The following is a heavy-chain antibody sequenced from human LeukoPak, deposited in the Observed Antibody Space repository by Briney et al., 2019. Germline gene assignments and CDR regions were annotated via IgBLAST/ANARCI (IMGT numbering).Heavy chain of an antibody. Sequence: GGSLRLSCVASGFTFSSYWMSWVRQAPGKGLEWVANIKQDGSEKYYVDSVKGRFTISRDNAKNSLYLQMNSLRAEDTAVYYCALKGGSGSPLGYWGQGTLVTVSS. J-gene: IGHJ4*02. CDR3: ALKGGSGSPLGY. V-gene: IGHV3-7*01. D-gene: IGHD3-10*01. CDR1: GFTFSSYW. CDR2: IKQDGSEK.